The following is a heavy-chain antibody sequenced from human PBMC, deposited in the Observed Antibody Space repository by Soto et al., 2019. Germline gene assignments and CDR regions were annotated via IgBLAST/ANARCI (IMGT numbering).Heavy chain of an antibody. CDR1: GGSVSSGSYY. D-gene: IGHD3-9*01. CDR3: ARSSFDWLLNVVNWFDP. V-gene: IGHV4-61*01. CDR2: IYYSGST. J-gene: IGHJ5*02. Sequence: SETLSLTCTVSGGSVSSGSYYWSWIRQPPGKGLEWIGYIYYSGSTNYNPSLKSRVTISVDTSKNQFSLKLSSVTAADTAVYYCARSSFDWLLNVVNWFDPWGQGTLVTVSS.